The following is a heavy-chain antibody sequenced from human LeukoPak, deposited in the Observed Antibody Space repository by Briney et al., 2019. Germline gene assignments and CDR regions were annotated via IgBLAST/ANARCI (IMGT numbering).Heavy chain of an antibody. V-gene: IGHV3-48*03. J-gene: IGHJ3*02. CDR3: ARDLGYCSSTSCNLWDDAFDI. CDR2: ISSSGSTI. CDR1: GFTFSSYE. Sequence: PGGSLRLSCAASGFTFSSYEMNWVRQAPGKGLEWVSYISSSGSTIYYADSVKGRFTISRDNAKSSLYLQMNSLRAEDTAVYYCARDLGYCSSTSCNLWDDAFDIWGQGTMVTVSS. D-gene: IGHD2-2*01.